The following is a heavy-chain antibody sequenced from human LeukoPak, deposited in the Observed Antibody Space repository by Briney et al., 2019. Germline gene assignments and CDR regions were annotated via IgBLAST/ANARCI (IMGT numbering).Heavy chain of an antibody. J-gene: IGHJ4*02. Sequence: ASVKVSCKASGYTFTSYGISWVRQAPGQGLEWMGGIIPIFGTANYAQKFQGRVTITTDESTSTAYMELRSLRSDDTAVYYCARFLWFGELLYNPTNYYFDYWGQGTLVTVSS. D-gene: IGHD3-10*01. CDR3: ARFLWFGELLYNPTNYYFDY. CDR1: GYTFTSYG. CDR2: IIPIFGTA. V-gene: IGHV1-69*05.